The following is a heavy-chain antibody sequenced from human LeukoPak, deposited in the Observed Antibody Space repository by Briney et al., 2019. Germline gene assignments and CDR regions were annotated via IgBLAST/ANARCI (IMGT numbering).Heavy chain of an antibody. Sequence: NPSQTLSLTCTVSGGSISSPNYYWGWIRQPPGRGLEWVGTFHYSGSTFYYNPSLKSRVTISVDTSKNQFSLKLSSVTAADTAVYYCARVRLDYYDSSGQIDYWGQGTLVTVSS. D-gene: IGHD3-22*01. CDR1: GGSISSPNYY. CDR2: FHYSGST. J-gene: IGHJ4*02. V-gene: IGHV4-39*07. CDR3: ARVRLDYYDSSGQIDY.